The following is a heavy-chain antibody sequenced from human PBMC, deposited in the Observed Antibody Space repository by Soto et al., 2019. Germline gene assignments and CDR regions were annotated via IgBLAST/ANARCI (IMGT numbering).Heavy chain of an antibody. CDR2: IDPSDSYT. J-gene: IGHJ6*02. D-gene: IGHD3-22*01. CDR3: ARRDYYDSSGDSYYYYGMDV. V-gene: IGHV5-10-1*01. CDR1: GYSFTSYW. Sequence: GESLKISCKGFGYSFTSYWISWVRQMPGKGLEWMGRIDPSDSYTNYSPSFQGHVTISADKSISTAYLQWSSLKASDTAMYYWARRDYYDSSGDSYYYYGMDVWGQGTTVTVSS.